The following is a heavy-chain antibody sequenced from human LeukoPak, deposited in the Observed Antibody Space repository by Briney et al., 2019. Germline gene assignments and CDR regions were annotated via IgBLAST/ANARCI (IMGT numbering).Heavy chain of an antibody. CDR1: GGSISSGGYY. CDR2: IYDSGST. Sequence: SETLSLTCTVSGGSISSGGYYWSWIRQHPGKGLEWIGYIYDSGSTYYNPSLKSRVTISVDTSKNQFSLKLSSVTAADTAVYYCARDYYGSGSYPYMDVWGKGTTVTVSS. D-gene: IGHD3-10*01. CDR3: ARDYYGSGSYPYMDV. J-gene: IGHJ6*03. V-gene: IGHV4-31*03.